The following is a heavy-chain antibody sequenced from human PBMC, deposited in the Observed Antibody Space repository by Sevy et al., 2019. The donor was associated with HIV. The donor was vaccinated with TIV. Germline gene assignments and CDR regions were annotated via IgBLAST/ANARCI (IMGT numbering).Heavy chain of an antibody. D-gene: IGHD2-2*01. CDR1: GGSISSGSYY. V-gene: IGHV4-61*02. CDR3: ARESGDCSSTSCYEGVFDY. J-gene: IGHJ4*02. Sequence: TLSLTCTVSGGSISSGSYYWSWIRQPAGKGLEWIGRIYTSGSTNYNPSLKSRVTISVDTSKNQFSLKLSSVTAADTAMYYCARESGDCSSTSCYEGVFDYWGQGTLVTVSS. CDR2: IYTSGST.